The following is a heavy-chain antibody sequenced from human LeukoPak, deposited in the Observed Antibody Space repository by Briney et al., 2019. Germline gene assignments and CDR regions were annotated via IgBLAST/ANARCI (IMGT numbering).Heavy chain of an antibody. V-gene: IGHV3-23*01. CDR3: AKDATSITVTPDAFDI. CDR1: GFTFSSYA. D-gene: IGHD1-7*01. Sequence: EGSLRLSCAASGFTFSSYAMSWVRQAPGKGLEWVSAISGSGGSTFYADSVKGRFTISRDNSKNTLYLQMNSLRAEDTAVYYCAKDATSITVTPDAFDIWVQGTMVTVSS. J-gene: IGHJ3*02. CDR2: ISGSGGST.